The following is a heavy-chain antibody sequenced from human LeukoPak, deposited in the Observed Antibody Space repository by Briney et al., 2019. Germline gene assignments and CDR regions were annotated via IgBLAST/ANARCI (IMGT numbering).Heavy chain of an antibody. Sequence: GGSLRLSCAVSGLSVSSNYMRTVRQAPGKGLEWVSVIYSGGRTFYADSVKGRFSISRDNSKNTIYLQMDRLRVEDTAVYYCARDRGGDDYCFDHWGQGTLVTVSS. CDR3: ARDRGGDDYCFDH. V-gene: IGHV3-53*01. CDR1: GLSVSSNY. D-gene: IGHD3-16*01. J-gene: IGHJ4*02. CDR2: IYSGGRT.